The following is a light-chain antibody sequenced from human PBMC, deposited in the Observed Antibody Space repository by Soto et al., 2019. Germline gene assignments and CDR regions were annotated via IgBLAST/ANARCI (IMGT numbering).Light chain of an antibody. CDR1: SSDVGGSTY. Sequence: QSVLTQPASVSGSPGQSISISCTGTSSDVGGSTYVSWYQQHPGKAPKLMIYDVSNRPSGVSNRFSGSKSGNTASLTISGLQAEDEADYYCCSYTSSVTYVFGTGTKVTVL. J-gene: IGLJ1*01. CDR2: DVS. V-gene: IGLV2-14*01. CDR3: CSYTSSVTYV.